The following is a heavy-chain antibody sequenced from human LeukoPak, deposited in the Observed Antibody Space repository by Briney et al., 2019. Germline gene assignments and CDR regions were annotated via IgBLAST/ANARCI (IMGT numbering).Heavy chain of an antibody. CDR3: ARDRPSVAFDI. CDR2: INHSGST. V-gene: IGHV4-34*01. J-gene: IGHJ3*02. Sequence: SETLSLTCAVYGGSFSGYYWSWIRQPPGKGLEWIGEINHSGSTNYNPSLKSRVTISVDTSKNQFSLRLTSVTAADTAVYFCARDRPSVAFDIWGQGKMVTVSS. CDR1: GGSFSGYY.